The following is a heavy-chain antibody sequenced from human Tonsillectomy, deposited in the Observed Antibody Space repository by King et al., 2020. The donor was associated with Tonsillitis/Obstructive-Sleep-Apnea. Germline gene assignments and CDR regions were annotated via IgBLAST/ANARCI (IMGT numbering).Heavy chain of an antibody. CDR2: IRSKAYGGTA. J-gene: IGHJ3*02. Sequence: VQLVESGGGLVKPGRSLRLSCTASGFTFGDYAMSWFLQAPVKGLEWVGFIRSKAYGGTAENAASVKGRFTTSKDVSKSIAYLQMSSLKTEETAVYYCTRGDCSSVSCYKEDAFDIWGQGTMVTVSS. CDR3: TRGDCSSVSCYKEDAFDI. V-gene: IGHV3-49*05. CDR1: GFTFGDYA. D-gene: IGHD2-15*01.